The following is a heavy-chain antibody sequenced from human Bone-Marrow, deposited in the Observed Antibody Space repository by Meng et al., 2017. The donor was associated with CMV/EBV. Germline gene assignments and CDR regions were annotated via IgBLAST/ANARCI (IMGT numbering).Heavy chain of an antibody. CDR2: SYYSGST. D-gene: IGHD3-3*01. Sequence: SETLSLTCTVSGGSISSSSYYWGWIRQPPGKGLEWIGSSYYSGSTYYNPSLKSRVTISVDTSKNQFSLKLSSVTAADTAVYYCARDQGYDFCSRYPNWFDPWGQGTLVTVSS. V-gene: IGHV4-39*07. CDR1: GGSISSSSYY. J-gene: IGHJ5*02. CDR3: ARDQGYDFCSRYPNWFDP.